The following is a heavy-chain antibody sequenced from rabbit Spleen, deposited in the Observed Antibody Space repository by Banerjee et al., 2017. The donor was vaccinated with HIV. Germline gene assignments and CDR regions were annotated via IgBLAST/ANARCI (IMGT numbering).Heavy chain of an antibody. V-gene: IGHV1S47*01. Sequence: QQQLVESGGGLVQPGGSLKLSCKASGFDFSRYGVSWVRQAPGKGLEWFGYIDPIFGSTYYASWAKGRFTISRENAQNTVYLQLRSLTAADTATYFCVRDQAGDADYGPYYLNLGGPGTLVTVS. CDR1: GFDFSRYG. CDR3: VRDQAGDADYGPYYLNL. J-gene: IGHJ4*01. CDR2: IDPIFGST. D-gene: IGHD2-1*01.